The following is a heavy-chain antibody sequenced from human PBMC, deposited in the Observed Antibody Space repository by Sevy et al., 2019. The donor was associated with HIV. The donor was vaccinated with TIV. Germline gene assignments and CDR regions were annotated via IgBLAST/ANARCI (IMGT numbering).Heavy chain of an antibody. J-gene: IGHJ6*02. V-gene: IGHV3-74*01. CDR2: INSDGSST. Sequence: GESLKISCAASGFTFSSYWMHWVRQAPGKGLVWVSRINSDGSSTSYADSVKGRFTISRDNAKNTLYLQMNSLRAEDTAVYYCARESPRRYYDSSGYYSYYYYGMDVWGQGTTVTVSS. CDR3: ARESPRRYYDSSGYYSYYYYGMDV. CDR1: GFTFSSYW. D-gene: IGHD3-22*01.